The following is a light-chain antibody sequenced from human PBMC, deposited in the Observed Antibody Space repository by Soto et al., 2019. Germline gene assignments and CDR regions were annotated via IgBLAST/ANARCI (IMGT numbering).Light chain of an antibody. Sequence: EVVLTQSPCTLSLSPGERATLSCRASQSVSNNYLAWYQQKPGQAPRLLIYGASNRATGIPDRFSGSGSGTDFTLTITRLEPEDSAVYFCQQYTGPPTTFGQGTRLEIK. CDR2: GAS. CDR3: QQYTGPPTT. J-gene: IGKJ5*01. CDR1: QSVSNNY. V-gene: IGKV3-20*01.